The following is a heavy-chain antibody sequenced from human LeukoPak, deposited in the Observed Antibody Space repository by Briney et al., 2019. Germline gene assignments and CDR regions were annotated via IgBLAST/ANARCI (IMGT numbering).Heavy chain of an antibody. J-gene: IGHJ4*02. V-gene: IGHV3-23*01. CDR2: IDASGGGA. CDR3: AKKVPANWGSYFDY. CDR1: GFTFSSYA. D-gene: IGHD7-27*01. Sequence: PGGSLRLSCAASGFTFSSYAMTWVRQAPGKGLEWVSSIDASGGGASYADSVKGRFTISRDNSKNTLYLQMNSLRAEDTAVYYCAKKVPANWGSYFDYWGQGTLVTVSS.